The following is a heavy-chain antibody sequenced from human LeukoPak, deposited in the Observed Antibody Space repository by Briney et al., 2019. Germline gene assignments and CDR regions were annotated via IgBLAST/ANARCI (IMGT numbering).Heavy chain of an antibody. CDR1: GYTFTNYY. D-gene: IGHD3-9*01. V-gene: IGHV1-46*01. J-gene: IGHJ4*02. CDR3: ARGGYYNILTGFRSRILGFDY. CDR2: INPSSGST. Sequence: ASVKVSSTASGYTFTNYYIHWVRQAPGQGLECMGIINPSSGSTSYTQKFQGRVTMTRDMSTSTVYMELSSLRSEDTAVYYCARGGYYNILTGFRSRILGFDYWGQGTLVTVSS.